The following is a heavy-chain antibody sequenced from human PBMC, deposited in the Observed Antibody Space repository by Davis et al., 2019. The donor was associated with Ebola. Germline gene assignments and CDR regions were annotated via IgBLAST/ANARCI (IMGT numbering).Heavy chain of an antibody. D-gene: IGHD1-26*01. CDR3: AREPGGGATLRRWKDAFDI. CDR2: ISSSSSYI. V-gene: IGHV3-21*01. CDR1: GFTFSSYW. J-gene: IGHJ3*02. Sequence: GESLKISCAASGFTFSSYWMHWVRQAPGKGLEWVSSISSSSSYIYYADSVKGRFTISRDNAKNSLYLQMNSLRAEDTAVYYCAREPGGGATLRRWKDAFDIWGQGTMVTVSS.